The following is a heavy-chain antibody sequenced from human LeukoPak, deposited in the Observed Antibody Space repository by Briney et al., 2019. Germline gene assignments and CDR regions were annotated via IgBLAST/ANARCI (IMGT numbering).Heavy chain of an antibody. J-gene: IGHJ1*01. CDR2: LSAYNGNT. D-gene: IGHD4-23*01. Sequence: GASLKVSCKDSGYTFTSYIISLVRPAPGEGVECVGWLSAYNGNTNYAQKLQGRVTITTDTTTSTAYMELRRVRSHDTGVYFCARDTTVVGHAQSFQQWGQGTLVTVSS. CDR1: GYTFTSYI. CDR3: ARDTTVVGHAQSFQQ. V-gene: IGHV1-18*01.